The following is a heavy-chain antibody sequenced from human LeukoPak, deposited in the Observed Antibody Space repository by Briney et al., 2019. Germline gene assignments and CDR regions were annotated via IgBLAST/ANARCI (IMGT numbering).Heavy chain of an antibody. V-gene: IGHV6-1*01. CDR3: AAERTEYISGWNDALDV. Sequence: SQTLSLTCAISGDSVSSNCAAWNWIRQSPSRGLEWLGRTFYRSKWYNDYALSVKSRITINPDTSKNQFSLQLNSVTPEDTAVYYCAAERTEYISGWNDALDVWGQGTMVTVSS. CDR2: TFYRSKWYN. D-gene: IGHD6-19*01. CDR1: GDSVSSNCAA. J-gene: IGHJ3*01.